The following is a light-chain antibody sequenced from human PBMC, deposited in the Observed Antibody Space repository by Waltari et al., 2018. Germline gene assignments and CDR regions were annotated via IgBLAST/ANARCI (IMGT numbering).Light chain of an antibody. CDR3: QLRIKWPPEIT. J-gene: IGKJ5*01. Sequence: EIVLTQSPVTLSLSPGERATLSCRASQSVDSYLAWYQQKRGQSPRLLIYDTSNRATGSPARFSGSGSGTDFTLTISSLEPDDFAVYFCQLRIKWPPEITFGQGTRLEIK. CDR1: QSVDSY. CDR2: DTS. V-gene: IGKV3-11*01.